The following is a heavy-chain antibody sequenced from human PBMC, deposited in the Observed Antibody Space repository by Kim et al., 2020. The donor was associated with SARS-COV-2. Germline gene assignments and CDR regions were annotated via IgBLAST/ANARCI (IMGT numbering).Heavy chain of an antibody. V-gene: IGHV3-21*01. D-gene: IGHD6-13*01. CDR3: ARGAGKQQLVLGYFDY. J-gene: IGHJ4*02. Sequence: SGKGRFTISRDNAKNSLYLQMNRLRAEETAVYYCARGAGKQQLVLGYFDYWGQGTLVTVSS.